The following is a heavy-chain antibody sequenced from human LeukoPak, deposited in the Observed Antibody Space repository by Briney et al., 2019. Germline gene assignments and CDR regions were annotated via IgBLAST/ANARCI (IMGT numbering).Heavy chain of an antibody. D-gene: IGHD5-12*01. CDR3: ARDGGYSGYDVIYRGMDV. Sequence: SETLSLICAVYGGSFSGYYWSWIRQPPGKGLEWIGEINHSGSTNYNPSLKSRVTISVDTSKNQFSLKLSSVTAADTAVYYCARDGGYSGYDVIYRGMDVWGKGTTVTVSS. CDR2: INHSGST. CDR1: GGSFSGYY. J-gene: IGHJ6*04. V-gene: IGHV4-34*01.